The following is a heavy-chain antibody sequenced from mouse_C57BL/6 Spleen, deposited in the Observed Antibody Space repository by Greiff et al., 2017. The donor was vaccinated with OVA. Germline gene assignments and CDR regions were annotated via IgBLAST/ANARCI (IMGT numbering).Heavy chain of an antibody. CDR3: ARQGMGYDEGGFAD. D-gene: IGHD2-2*01. Sequence: EVMLVESGGGLVQPGGSLKLSCAASGFTFSDYYMYWVRQTPEKRLEWVAYISNGGGSTYYPDTVKGRFTISRDNAKNTLYLQMSRLKSEDTAMYYCARQGMGYDEGGFADWGQGTLVTVSA. CDR2: ISNGGGST. CDR1: GFTFSDYY. V-gene: IGHV5-12*01. J-gene: IGHJ3*01.